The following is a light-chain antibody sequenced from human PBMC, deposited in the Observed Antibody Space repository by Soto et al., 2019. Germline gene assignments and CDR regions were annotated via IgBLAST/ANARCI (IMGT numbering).Light chain of an antibody. J-gene: IGKJ1*01. CDR2: DAS. Sequence: EVVLTRSPATLSVSPGDRATLSCRASQYIGSAVAWYHQRSGQAPRLLIFDASVRVPTTPARFSGSVSGTDFTLTISRLEPEDFAVYYCQQFGNSPWTFGQGTKVDIK. CDR1: QYIGSA. V-gene: IGKV3-15*01. CDR3: QQFGNSPWT.